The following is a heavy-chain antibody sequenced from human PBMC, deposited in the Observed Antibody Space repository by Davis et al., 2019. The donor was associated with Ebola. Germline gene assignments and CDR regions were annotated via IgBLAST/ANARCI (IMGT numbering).Heavy chain of an antibody. J-gene: IGHJ6*02. CDR2: INHSGST. V-gene: IGHV4-34*01. CDR1: GGSFSGYY. CDR3: ASLPRRSYGMDV. Sequence: MPSETLSLTCAVYGGSFSGYYWSWIRQPPGKGLEWIGEINHSGSTNYNPSLKSRVTISVDTSKNQFSLKLSSVTAADTAVYYCASLPRRSYGMDVWGQGTTVTVSS.